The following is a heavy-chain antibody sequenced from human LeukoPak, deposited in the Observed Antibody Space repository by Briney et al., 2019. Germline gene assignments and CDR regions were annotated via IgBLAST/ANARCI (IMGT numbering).Heavy chain of an antibody. J-gene: IGHJ3*02. V-gene: IGHV4-61*02. Sequence: SETLSLTCTVSGGSISSGSYYWSWIRQPAGKGLEWIGRVYTTGSTNYNPSLKSRVTISVDTSKNQFSLKLSSVTAADTAVYYCARESGSAFDIWGQGTMVTVSS. D-gene: IGHD3-3*01. CDR2: VYTTGST. CDR1: GGSISSGSYY. CDR3: ARESGSAFDI.